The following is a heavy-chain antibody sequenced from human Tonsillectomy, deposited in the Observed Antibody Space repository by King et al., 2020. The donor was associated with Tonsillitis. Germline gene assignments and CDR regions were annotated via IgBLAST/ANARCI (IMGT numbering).Heavy chain of an antibody. CDR2: IFSGGFT. V-gene: IGHV4-39*01. CDR1: GDSISSNEYY. D-gene: IGHD6-13*01. J-gene: IGHJ4*02. CDR3: ASPVRAAAGTRYFAS. Sequence: QLQESGPGLVKPSETLSLTCSVSGDSISSNEYYWGWIRQPPGKGLEWIGSIFSGGFTYYNPSLQIRFTISVDTSTNQFSLQLSSVTAADTAVYYCASPVRAAAGTRYFASWGQGTLVTVSS.